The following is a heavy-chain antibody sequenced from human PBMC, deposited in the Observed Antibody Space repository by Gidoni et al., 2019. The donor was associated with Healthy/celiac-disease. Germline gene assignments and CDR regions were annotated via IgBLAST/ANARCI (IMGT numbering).Heavy chain of an antibody. J-gene: IGHJ5*02. CDR3: TTPHPTVLTLGWFDP. D-gene: IGHD4-17*01. CDR1: GATFSSAR. Sequence: EVQLVESGGGLAKPGGSLRLSCAASGATFSSARMGWVRQAPGTGLEWVSRIKSKSDGGTTDYSAPVKVRFTISRDDSKYTLCLQMNSLKTEDTAVYYCTTPHPTVLTLGWFDPWGQGTLVTVSS. CDR2: IKSKSDGGTT. V-gene: IGHV3-15*01.